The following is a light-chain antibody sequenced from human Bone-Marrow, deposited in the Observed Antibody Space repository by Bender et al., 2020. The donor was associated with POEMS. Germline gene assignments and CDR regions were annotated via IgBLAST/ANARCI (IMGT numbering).Light chain of an antibody. CDR1: SSDVCGYNY. Sequence: QSALTQPASVSGSPGQSITISCTGTSSDVCGYNYVSWYQRYPGQAPKLMIYDMTHRPSGVSHRSSGSKSGAAASLTISGLPAEDDADYYCSSYAISTNLVFGGGTKLTVL. CDR3: SSYAISTNLV. J-gene: IGLJ2*01. V-gene: IGLV2-14*03. CDR2: DMT.